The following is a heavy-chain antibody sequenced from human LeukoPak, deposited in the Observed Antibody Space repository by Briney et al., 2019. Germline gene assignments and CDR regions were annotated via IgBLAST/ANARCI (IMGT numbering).Heavy chain of an antibody. D-gene: IGHD3-22*01. CDR3: ARVGGGYYDRSAWYPFDF. CDR1: GGTFRNYA. CDR2: IIPVFGSP. V-gene: IGHV1-69*13. Sequence: SVKVSCKASGGTFRNYAFNWVRQAPGQGLEWMGGIIPVFGSPNYAQKFQGRVTITADESTSTVYMKLSSLRSADAAVYYCARVGGGYYDRSAWYPFDFWGQGTLVTVSS. J-gene: IGHJ4*02.